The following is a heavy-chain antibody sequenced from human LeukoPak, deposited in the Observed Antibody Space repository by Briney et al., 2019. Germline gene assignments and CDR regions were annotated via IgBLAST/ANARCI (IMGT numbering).Heavy chain of an antibody. CDR3: ARDLVRVGYTGLSAFDI. CDR2: IYSGGST. CDR1: GFTVSSNY. D-gene: IGHD5-18*01. J-gene: IGHJ3*02. Sequence: GGSLRLSCAASGFTVSSNYMSWVRQAPGKGLEWVSVIYSGGSTYYADSVKGRLTISRDNSKNTLYLQMNSLRAEDTAVYYCARDLVRVGYTGLSAFDIWGQGTMVTVSS. V-gene: IGHV3-66*01.